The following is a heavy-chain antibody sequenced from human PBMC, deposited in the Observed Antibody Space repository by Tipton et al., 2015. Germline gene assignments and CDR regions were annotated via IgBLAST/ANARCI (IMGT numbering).Heavy chain of an antibody. CDR1: GFTFTNYW. V-gene: IGHV3-74*01. CDR3: VISMMTVGGH. Sequence: SLRLSCAASGFTFTNYWMHWVRQAPGKGLVWVSRVNSDGSSTSYAESVKGRFTISRDNAKNTLYLQMNSLRAEDTAVYYCVISMMTVGGHWGQGTLVTVSS. D-gene: IGHD3-16*01. J-gene: IGHJ4*02. CDR2: VNSDGSST.